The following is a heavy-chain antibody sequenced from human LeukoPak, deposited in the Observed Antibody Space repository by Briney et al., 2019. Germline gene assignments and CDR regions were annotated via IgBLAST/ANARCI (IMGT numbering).Heavy chain of an antibody. D-gene: IGHD5-18*01. CDR2: IIPIFGTA. CDR3: ARGYSYGPYYYYYYMDV. J-gene: IGHJ6*03. Sequence: ASMKVSCKASGGTFSSYAISWVRQAPGQGLEWMGGIIPIFGTANYAQKFQGRVTITADESTSTAYMELSSLRSEDTAVYYCARGYSYGPYYYYYYMDVWGKGTTVTVSS. V-gene: IGHV1-69*01. CDR1: GGTFSSYA.